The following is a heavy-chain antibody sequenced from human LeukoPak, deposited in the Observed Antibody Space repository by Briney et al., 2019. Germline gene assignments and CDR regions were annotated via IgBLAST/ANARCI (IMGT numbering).Heavy chain of an antibody. CDR2: INPNSGGT. CDR3: ARASYYYDSSGYPGYYFDY. Sequence: GASVKVSCKASRYTFTDYYMHWVRQAPGQGLEWMGWINPNSGGTNYAQKSQGRVTMTRDTSISTAYMELSRLRSDDTAVYYCARASYYYDSSGYPGYYFDYWGQGTLVTVSS. CDR1: RYTFTDYY. J-gene: IGHJ4*02. D-gene: IGHD3-22*01. V-gene: IGHV1-2*02.